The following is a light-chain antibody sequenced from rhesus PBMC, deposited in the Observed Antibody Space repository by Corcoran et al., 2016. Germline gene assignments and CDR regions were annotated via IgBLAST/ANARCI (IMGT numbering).Light chain of an antibody. CDR2: KAS. Sequence: DIQMTQSPSSLSASVGDRVTITCRASQGISTYLTWSQQKPGKAPKRLIYKASSLESGVPSRFSGSGSGTEFTLTISSLQPEDFATYYCLQYNSDPLTFGGGTKVELK. CDR3: LQYNSDPLT. J-gene: IGKJ4*01. V-gene: IGKV1-43*02. CDR1: QGISTY.